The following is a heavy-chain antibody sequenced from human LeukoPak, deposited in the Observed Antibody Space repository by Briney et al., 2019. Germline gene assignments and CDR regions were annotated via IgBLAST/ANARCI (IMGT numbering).Heavy chain of an antibody. J-gene: IGHJ4*02. Sequence: PSETLSLTCSVSGVSMTNDRWTWIRQAPGKGLVWIGYMSDSGQTNYNPSLRSRATVSVDTSKSQCSLRLTSVTSADTAVYYCARITGYFDSGGSYYWGFFDFWGQGSLVTVSS. CDR1: GVSMTNDR. CDR2: MSDSGQT. V-gene: IGHV4-59*01. D-gene: IGHD3-22*01. CDR3: ARITGYFDSGGSYYWGFFDF.